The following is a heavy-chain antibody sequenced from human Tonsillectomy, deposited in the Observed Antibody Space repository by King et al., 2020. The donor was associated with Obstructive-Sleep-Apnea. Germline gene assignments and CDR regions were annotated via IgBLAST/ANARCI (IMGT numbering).Heavy chain of an antibody. Sequence: VQLVESGGGVVQPGRSLRLSCAASGFTVSSYAMDWVRQAPVKGLERVACIAYDGRKKYFADSVKGRLTISRDNSKNTLYLQMNSLRAEDTAVYYCARTYYYDSSGYHDDAFDIWGQGTMVTVSS. D-gene: IGHD3-22*01. J-gene: IGHJ3*02. V-gene: IGHV3-30*04. CDR1: GFTVSSYA. CDR3: ARTYYYDSSGYHDDAFDI. CDR2: IAYDGRKK.